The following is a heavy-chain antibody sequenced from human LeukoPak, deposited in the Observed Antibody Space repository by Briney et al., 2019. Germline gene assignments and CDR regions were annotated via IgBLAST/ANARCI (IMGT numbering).Heavy chain of an antibody. CDR1: GYTFTSYG. CDR2: ISGYNGNT. J-gene: IGHJ6*03. V-gene: IGHV1-18*01. D-gene: IGHD5-18*01. Sequence: GASVKVSCKASGYTFTSYGISWVRQAPGVGLEWMGWISGYNGNTKYAQKLQGRVTMTTDTSTSTAYMELRALRSDDTAVYFCARDLDVDTAMVPGYMDVWGKGTTVTVSS. CDR3: ARDLDVDTAMVPGYMDV.